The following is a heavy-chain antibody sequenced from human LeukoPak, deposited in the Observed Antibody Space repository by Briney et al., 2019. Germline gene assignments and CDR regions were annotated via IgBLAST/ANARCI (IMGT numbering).Heavy chain of an antibody. CDR2: ISAYNGNT. CDR1: GYTFTSYG. D-gene: IGHD3-22*01. J-gene: IGHJ4*02. CDR3: ASDRGHYYDSCGYYYSDNYFDY. V-gene: IGHV1-18*01. Sequence: GASVKVSCKASGYTFTSYGISWVRQAPGQGLEWMGWISAYNGNTNYAQKLQGRVTMTTDTSTSTAYMELRSLRSDDTAVYYCASDRGHYYDSCGYYYSDNYFDYWGQGTLVTVS.